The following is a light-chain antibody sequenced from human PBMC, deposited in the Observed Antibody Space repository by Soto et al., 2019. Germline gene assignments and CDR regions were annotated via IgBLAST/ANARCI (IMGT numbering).Light chain of an antibody. J-gene: IGKJ2*01. Sequence: EIVLTQSPGTLSLSPGERATLSCKASQSVSSSYLAWYQQKPGQAPRLLIYRASTRATNIPARFSGSGSGTEFSLTISSLQSEDFAVYYCQQYSTWPPRYTFGQGTKLEI. CDR2: RAS. CDR1: QSVSSSY. V-gene: IGKV3-15*01. CDR3: QQYSTWPPRYT.